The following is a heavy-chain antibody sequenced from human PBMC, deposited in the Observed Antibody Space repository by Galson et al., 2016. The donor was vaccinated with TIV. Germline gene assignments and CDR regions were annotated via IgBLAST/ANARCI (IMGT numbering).Heavy chain of an antibody. J-gene: IGHJ6*02. CDR1: GFTFSTYA. CDR3: AREGVGYCSSTSCPYYGLDV. V-gene: IGHV3-33*01. CDR2: IWYDGSNK. D-gene: IGHD2-2*01. Sequence: SLRLSCAASGFTFSTYAMHWVRQAPGKGLEWVAIIWYDGSNKYYADSVRGRFTISRDNSKNTLYLQMNSLRAEDTAVYSCAREGVGYCSSTSCPYYGLDVWGQGRTVTVSS.